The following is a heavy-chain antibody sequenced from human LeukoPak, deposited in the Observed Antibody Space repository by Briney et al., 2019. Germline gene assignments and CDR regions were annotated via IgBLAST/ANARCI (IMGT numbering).Heavy chain of an antibody. CDR3: ARDKSEYSGYDYDDAFDI. Sequence: PSETLSLTCTVSGGSISSGGYYWSWIRPHPGKGLEWIGYIYYSGSTYYNPSLKSRVPISVDTSKNQFSLKLSSVTAADTAVYYCARDKSEYSGYDYDDAFDIWGQGTMVTVSS. D-gene: IGHD5-12*01. J-gene: IGHJ3*02. V-gene: IGHV4-31*03. CDR1: GGSISSGGYY. CDR2: IYYSGST.